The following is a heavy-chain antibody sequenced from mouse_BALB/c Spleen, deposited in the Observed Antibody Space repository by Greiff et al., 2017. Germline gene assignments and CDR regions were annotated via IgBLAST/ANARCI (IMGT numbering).Heavy chain of an antibody. J-gene: IGHJ2*01. CDR2: ISDGGSYT. CDR1: GFTFSDYY. V-gene: IGHV5-4*02. D-gene: IGHD2-10*02. Sequence: EVKLMESGGGLVKPGGSLKLSCAASGFTFSDYYMYWVRQTPEKRLEWVATISDGGSYTYYPDSVKGRFTISRDNAKNNLYLQMSSLKSEDTAMYYCAREEYGNYYFDYWGQGTTLTVSS. CDR3: AREEYGNYYFDY.